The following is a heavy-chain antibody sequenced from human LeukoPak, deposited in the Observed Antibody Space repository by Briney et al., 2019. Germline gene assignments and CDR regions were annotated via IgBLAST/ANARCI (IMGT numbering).Heavy chain of an antibody. CDR2: IYYSGST. CDR3: ARRLINNWFDP. D-gene: IGHD3-10*01. J-gene: IGHJ5*02. V-gene: IGHV4-39*01. CDR1: GGSFSSYY. Sequence: SETLSLTCAVYGGSFSSYYWGWIRQPPGKGLEWIGSIYYSGSTYYNPSLKSRVTISVDTSKNQFSLKLSSVTAADTAVYYCARRLINNWFDPWGQGTLVTVSS.